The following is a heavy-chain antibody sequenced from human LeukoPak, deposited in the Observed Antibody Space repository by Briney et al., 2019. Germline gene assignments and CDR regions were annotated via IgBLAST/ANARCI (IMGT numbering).Heavy chain of an antibody. J-gene: IGHJ4*02. V-gene: IGHV3-9*01. D-gene: IGHD2-2*01. CDR2: ISWNGGTI. CDR3: AKGRENQLPQPIDY. Sequence: TGRSLRLSCAASGFTFDDYGMHWVRQAPGKGLEWVSGISWNGGTIGYADSVKGRFTISRDNAKNSLYLQMNSLRAEDTALYYCAKGRENQLPQPIDYWGQGTLVTVSS. CDR1: GFTFDDYG.